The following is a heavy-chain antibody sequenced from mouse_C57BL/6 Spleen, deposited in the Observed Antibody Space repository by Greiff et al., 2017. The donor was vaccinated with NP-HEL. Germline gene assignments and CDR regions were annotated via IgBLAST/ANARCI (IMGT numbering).Heavy chain of an antibody. D-gene: IGHD3-2*02. CDR2: ILPGSGST. Sequence: QVQLKQSGAELMKPGASVKLSCKATGYTFTGYWIEWVKQRPGHGLEWIGEILPGSGSTNYNEKFKGKATFTADTSSNTAYMQLSSLTTEDSAIYYCARPQLRLRNPCFAYWGQGTLVTVSA. CDR1: GYTFTGYW. V-gene: IGHV1-9*01. J-gene: IGHJ3*01. CDR3: ARPQLRLRNPCFAY.